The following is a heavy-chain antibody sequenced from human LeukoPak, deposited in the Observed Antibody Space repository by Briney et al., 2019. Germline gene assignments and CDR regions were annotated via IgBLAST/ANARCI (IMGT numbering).Heavy chain of an antibody. Sequence: PSETLSLTCAVYGGSFSGFYWNWIRQPPGKGLEWLGEINHSGSTNYNPSLKSRLTISVDTSKNQFSLKLSSVTAADTAVYYCARGGGHCTNGVCPPWFESWGQGMLVTVSS. CDR3: ARGGGHCTNGVCPPWFES. V-gene: IGHV4-34*01. J-gene: IGHJ5*01. CDR1: GGSFSGFY. D-gene: IGHD2-8*01. CDR2: INHSGST.